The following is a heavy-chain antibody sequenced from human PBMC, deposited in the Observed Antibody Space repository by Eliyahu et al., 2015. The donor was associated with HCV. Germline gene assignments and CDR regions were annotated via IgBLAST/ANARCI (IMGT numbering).Heavy chain of an antibody. CDR1: GXTFTGYY. CDR2: INPXSGDT. Sequence: VQLVQSGAEVKKPGAXVKVSCKASGXTFTGYYIHWVRQAPGQGLEWMGRINPXSGDTNYAQKFRGRVTMTRDTSISTGYMELSSLRSDDTAIYYCARDLNYDLLTGRPLLDYWGQGTLITVSS. CDR3: ARDLNYDLLTGRPLLDY. J-gene: IGHJ4*02. V-gene: IGHV1-2*06. D-gene: IGHD3-9*01.